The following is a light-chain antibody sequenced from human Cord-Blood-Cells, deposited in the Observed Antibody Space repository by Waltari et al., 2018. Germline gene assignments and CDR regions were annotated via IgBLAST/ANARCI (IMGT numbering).Light chain of an antibody. Sequence: DIVMTQSPDSLAVSLGERATINCKSSQSVLYSSNNKNYLAWYQQKPGQPPKLPIYWASTRESGVPDRFSGSGSGTDFTLTISSLQAEDVAVYYCQQYDSTPWTFGQGTKVEIK. J-gene: IGKJ1*01. V-gene: IGKV4-1*01. CDR2: WAS. CDR3: QQYDSTPWT. CDR1: QSVLYSSNNKNY.